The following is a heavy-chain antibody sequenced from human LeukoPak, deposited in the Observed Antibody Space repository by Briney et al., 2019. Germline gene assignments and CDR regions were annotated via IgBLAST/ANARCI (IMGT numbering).Heavy chain of an antibody. CDR1: GFIFSTSA. Sequence: GGSLRLSCAASGFIFSTSAMHWVRQAPGKGLESIAAISANGADTYYANSVKGRFTIFRDNSKNTLYLRMGSLRTEDMPVYNCVRELLDGNWFDSWGQGTLVTVSS. CDR3: VRELLDGNWFDS. V-gene: IGHV3-64*01. CDR2: ISANGADT. D-gene: IGHD2-15*01. J-gene: IGHJ5*01.